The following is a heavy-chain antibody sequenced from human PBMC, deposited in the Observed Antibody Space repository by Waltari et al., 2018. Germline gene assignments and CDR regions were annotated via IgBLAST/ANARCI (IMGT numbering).Heavy chain of an antibody. Sequence: GLEWVSSISSSSSYIYYADSVKGRITISRDNAKNSLYLQMNSLRAEDTAVYYCARETDGYSSGWYGFFDYWGQGTLVTVSS. CDR2: ISSSSSYI. CDR3: ARETDGYSSGWYGFFDY. V-gene: IGHV3-21*01. D-gene: IGHD6-19*01. J-gene: IGHJ4*02.